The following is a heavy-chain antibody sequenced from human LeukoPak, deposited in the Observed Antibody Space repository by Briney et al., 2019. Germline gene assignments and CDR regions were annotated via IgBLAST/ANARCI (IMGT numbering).Heavy chain of an antibody. D-gene: IGHD2-15*01. V-gene: IGHV3-53*01. CDR1: GFTVSSNY. CDR3: ARDPGDCSGGSCYGDY. Sequence: GGSLRLSCAASGFTVSSNYMSWVRQAPGKGLEWVSVIYSGGSTYYADSVKGRFTISRDNSKSTLYLQMNSLRAEDTAVYYCARDPGDCSGGSCYGDYWGQGTLVTVSS. J-gene: IGHJ4*02. CDR2: IYSGGST.